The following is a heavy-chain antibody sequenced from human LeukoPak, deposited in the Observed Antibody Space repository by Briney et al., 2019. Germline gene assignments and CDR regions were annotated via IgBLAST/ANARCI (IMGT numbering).Heavy chain of an antibody. V-gene: IGHV4-34*01. CDR3: ARRIAAAGPFGY. J-gene: IGHJ4*02. D-gene: IGHD6-13*01. CDR2: INHSGST. Sequence: SETLSLTCAVYGGSFSGYYWSWIRQPPGKGLEWIGEINHSGSTNYNPSLKSRVTISVDMSKNQFSLKLTSVTAADTAVYYCARRIAAAGPFGYWGQGTLVTVSS. CDR1: GGSFSGYY.